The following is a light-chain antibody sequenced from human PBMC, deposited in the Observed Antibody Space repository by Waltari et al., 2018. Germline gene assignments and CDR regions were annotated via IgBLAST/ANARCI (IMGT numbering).Light chain of an antibody. CDR2: GAS. Sequence: EIVLTQSPGTLSLSPGERATLSCRASQSVSSSYLAWYQQKPGQPPRLRIEGASSRATGIPDRFSVSGSGTDFTLTISRLEPEDFAVYYCQQYGSSPPAYTFGQGTKLEIK. CDR1: QSVSSSY. CDR3: QQYGSSPPAYT. V-gene: IGKV3-20*01. J-gene: IGKJ2*01.